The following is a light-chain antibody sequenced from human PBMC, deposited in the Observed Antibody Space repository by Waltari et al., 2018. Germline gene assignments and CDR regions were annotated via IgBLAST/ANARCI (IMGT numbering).Light chain of an antibody. CDR1: QNLLYMYNNKYY. Sequence: DIVMTQSPDPLAVSLGEKATINCRSSQNLLYMYNNKYYLAWYQRKPGHPPKVLIYWASTRESGVPERFSGSGSGTDFTLTISSLQAEDVAVYYCQQYYSSPRTFGQGTKVEIK. CDR2: WAS. CDR3: QQYYSSPRT. J-gene: IGKJ1*01. V-gene: IGKV4-1*01.